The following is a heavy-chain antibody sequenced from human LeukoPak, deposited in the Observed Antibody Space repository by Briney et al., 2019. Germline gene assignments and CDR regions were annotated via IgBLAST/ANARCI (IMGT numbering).Heavy chain of an antibody. V-gene: IGHV3-30*04. J-gene: IGHJ5*02. D-gene: IGHD1-26*01. CDR3: ARDREVGPTYWFDP. Sequence: GGSLRLSCAASGFTFSSYAMHWVRQAPGKGLGWLTVISYDGNNKYYADSLRGRFTISRDNSKDTLHLQMNSLRAEDTAVYYCARDREVGPTYWFDPWGQGTLVTVSS. CDR1: GFTFSSYA. CDR2: ISYDGNNK.